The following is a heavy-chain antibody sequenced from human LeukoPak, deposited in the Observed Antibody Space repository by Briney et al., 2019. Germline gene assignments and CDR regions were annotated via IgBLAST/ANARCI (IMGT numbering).Heavy chain of an antibody. V-gene: IGHV3-11*04. Sequence: GGSLRLSCAASGFTFSDYYMSWIRQAPGKGLEWVSYISSSGSTICYADSVKGRFTISRDNAKNSLYLQMNSLRAEDTAVYYCARTRVVKWYMDVWGKGTTVTVSS. CDR2: ISSSGSTI. J-gene: IGHJ6*03. D-gene: IGHD2-2*01. CDR1: GFTFSDYY. CDR3: ARTRVVKWYMDV.